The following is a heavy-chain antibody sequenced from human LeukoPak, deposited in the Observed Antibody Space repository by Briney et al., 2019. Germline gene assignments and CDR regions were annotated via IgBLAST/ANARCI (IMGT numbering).Heavy chain of an antibody. V-gene: IGHV4-59*12. D-gene: IGHD2-2*01. CDR3: ARGGIPAAISMNWFDP. Sequence: PETLSLTCTVSGGSISSYYWSWIRQPPGKGLEWIGYIYYSGSTNYNPSLKSRVTMSVDTSKNQFSLKLISVTAADTAVYYCARGGIPAAISMNWFDPWGQGTLVTVSS. CDR1: GGSISSYY. CDR2: IYYSGST. J-gene: IGHJ5*02.